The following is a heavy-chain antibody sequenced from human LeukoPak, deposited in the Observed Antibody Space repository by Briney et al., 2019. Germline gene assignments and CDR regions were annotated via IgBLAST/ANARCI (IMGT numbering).Heavy chain of an antibody. Sequence: PSETLSLTCTVSGGSISSYYWSWIRQPAGKGLEWIGRIYTSGSTNYNPSLKSRVTMSVDTSKNQFSLKLSSVTAADTAVYYCARGRGPLYYYDSSGYWFDPWGQGTLVTVSS. CDR1: GGSISSYY. J-gene: IGHJ5*02. CDR3: ARGRGPLYYYDSSGYWFDP. CDR2: IYTSGST. V-gene: IGHV4-4*07. D-gene: IGHD3-22*01.